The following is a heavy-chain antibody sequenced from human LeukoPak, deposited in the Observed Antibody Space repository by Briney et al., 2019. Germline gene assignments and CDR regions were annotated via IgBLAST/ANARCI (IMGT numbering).Heavy chain of an antibody. J-gene: IGHJ4*02. CDR2: IYPGDSDT. Sequence: GESLKISCKDSGYSFTTYWIGWVRQMPGKGLGWMGLIYPGDSDTRYSPSFQGQVTISADKSISTAYLQWGSLRAEDTAMYYCARDLLDGDIVPIPTAIDSWGRGTLVTVSS. V-gene: IGHV5-51*01. CDR3: ARDLLDGDIVPIPTAIDS. CDR1: GYSFTTYW. D-gene: IGHD2-2*01.